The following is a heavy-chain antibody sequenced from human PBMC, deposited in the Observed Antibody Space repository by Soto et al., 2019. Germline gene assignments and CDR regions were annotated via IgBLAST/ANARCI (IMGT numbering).Heavy chain of an antibody. CDR3: ARVGIGANYYYYLGMEV. Sequence: ASVKVSCKASGYTFTGYYMHWVRQAPGQGLEWMGWIDPNNGDTNYAQNFQGRVSMTRDTSNSTAYMELRRLRTDDTAVYYCARVGIGANYYYYLGMEVWGQGTTVTVS. D-gene: IGHD3-16*01. CDR2: IDPNNGDT. CDR1: GYTFTGYY. J-gene: IGHJ6*02. V-gene: IGHV1-2*02.